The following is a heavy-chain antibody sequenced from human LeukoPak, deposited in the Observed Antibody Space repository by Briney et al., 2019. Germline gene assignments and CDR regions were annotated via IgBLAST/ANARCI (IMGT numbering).Heavy chain of an antibody. CDR1: GGSISSYY. CDR3: ARYNWNYEVPYFDY. D-gene: IGHD1-7*01. V-gene: IGHV4-59*01. J-gene: IGHJ4*02. Sequence: SETLSLTCTVSGGSISSYYWSWLRQPPGKGLEWIGYIYYSGSTNYNPSLKSRVTISVDTSKNQFSLKLSSVTAADTAVYYCARYNWNYEVPYFDYWGQGTLVTVSS. CDR2: IYYSGST.